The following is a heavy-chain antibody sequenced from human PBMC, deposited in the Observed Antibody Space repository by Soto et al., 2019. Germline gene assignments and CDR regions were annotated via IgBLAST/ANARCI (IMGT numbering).Heavy chain of an antibody. Sequence: SETLSLTCTVSGGSISSCGYYWSWIRRHAVKWLEGIGYIYYSRSTYYNPSLKSRVTISVDTSKNQFPLKLSSVTAADTAGYYCARARMEDTDMVYWGQGTLVTVSS. D-gene: IGHD5-18*01. V-gene: IGHV4-31*03. CDR1: GGSISSCGYY. CDR2: IYYSRST. J-gene: IGHJ4*02. CDR3: ARARMEDTDMVY.